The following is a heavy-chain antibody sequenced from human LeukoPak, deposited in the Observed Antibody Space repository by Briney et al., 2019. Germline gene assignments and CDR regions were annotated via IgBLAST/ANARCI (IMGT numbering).Heavy chain of an antibody. CDR3: AREGSRLVIHAFDI. CDR1: GFNFRSSG. D-gene: IGHD2-21*01. CDR2: IEYDGSQK. Sequence: GGALRLSCAASGFNFRSSGMHWVRQAPGKGLEWVAVIEYDGSQKYYADSVKGRFNISRDNPKNTVSLQMNSLRTEDTAVYFCAREGSRLVIHAFDIWGQGTMVTVSS. V-gene: IGHV3-30*19. J-gene: IGHJ3*02.